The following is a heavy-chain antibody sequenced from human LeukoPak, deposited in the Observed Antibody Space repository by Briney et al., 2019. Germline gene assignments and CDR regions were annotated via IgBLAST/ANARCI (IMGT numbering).Heavy chain of an antibody. CDR1: GLIFSTYS. CDR3: VRRQGYVGSLLDN. V-gene: IGHV3-48*02. Sequence: GGSLRLSCAASGLIFSTYSMTWVRQAPGKGLEWVSYISSSSSAIYYADSVRGRFTVSRDNAKNFLYLQMKSLRDEDTAVYYCVRRQGYVGSLLDNWGQGTLVTVSS. J-gene: IGHJ4*02. D-gene: IGHD1-26*01. CDR2: ISSSSSAI.